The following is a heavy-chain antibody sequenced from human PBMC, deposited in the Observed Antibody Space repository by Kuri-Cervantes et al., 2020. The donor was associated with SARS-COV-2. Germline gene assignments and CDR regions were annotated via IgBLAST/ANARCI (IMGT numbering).Heavy chain of an antibody. D-gene: IGHD6-13*01. J-gene: IGHJ4*02. CDR1: GGSISSGGYY. CDR2: IYYSGST. V-gene: IGHV4-61*08. Sequence: SETLSLTCTVSGGSISSGGYYWSWIRQHPGKGLEWIGYIYYSGSTNYNPSLRSRVTISVDTSKNQFSLKLSSVTAADTAVYYCARQAPPQQLALDYWGQGTLVTVSS. CDR3: ARQAPPQQLALDY.